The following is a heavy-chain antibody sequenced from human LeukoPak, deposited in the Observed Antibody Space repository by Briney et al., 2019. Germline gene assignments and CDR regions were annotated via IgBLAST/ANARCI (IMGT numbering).Heavy chain of an antibody. J-gene: IGHJ2*01. CDR3: AKNRDRGVPTYYYDSSGSSHFDL. CDR1: GFTFSSYG. CDR2: ISYDGSTK. Sequence: GGSLTLSCAASGFTFSSYGMHWVRQAPGKGLEWVAVISYDGSTKYYADSVKGRFTIRRDHSKNTLYLQMNSLRAEDTAVYYCAKNRDRGVPTYYYDSSGSSHFDLWGRGTLVTVSS. V-gene: IGHV3-30*18. D-gene: IGHD3-22*01.